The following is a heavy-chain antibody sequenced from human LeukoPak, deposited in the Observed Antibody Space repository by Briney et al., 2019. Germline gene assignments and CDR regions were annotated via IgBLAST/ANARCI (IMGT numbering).Heavy chain of an antibody. J-gene: IGHJ4*02. V-gene: IGHV3-30*04. D-gene: IGHD3-10*01. CDR1: GFTFSSSN. CDR3: EREWFGESN. CDR2: ISYDGTKT. Sequence: GRSLRLSCAPSGFTFSSSNMHWVRQSPGKGLEWVALISYDGTKTYYAESVKGRFTISRDNSKNTLFLQMNSLSAEDTAMYYGEREWFGESNWGQGTLVTVSS.